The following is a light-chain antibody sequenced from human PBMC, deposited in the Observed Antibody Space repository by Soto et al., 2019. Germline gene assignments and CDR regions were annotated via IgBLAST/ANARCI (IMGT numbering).Light chain of an antibody. CDR3: SSYAGTDRTLVF. Sequence: QSALTQPASVSGSPGQSITISCTGTSSDVGSYGLVSRYQQHPGKAPQLIIYEATKRPSGVSPRFSGSRSGNTASLTLSGLQAEDGAVYHCSSYAGTDRTLVFFGGGTKLTVL. CDR2: EAT. CDR1: SSDVGSYGL. J-gene: IGLJ2*01. V-gene: IGLV2-23*01.